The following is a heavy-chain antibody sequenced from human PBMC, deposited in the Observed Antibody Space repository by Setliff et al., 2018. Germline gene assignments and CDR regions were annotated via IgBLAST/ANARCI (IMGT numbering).Heavy chain of an antibody. CDR3: AKGGIRGVYYFDP. D-gene: IGHD3-10*01. V-gene: IGHV3-30*02. CDR1: GFTFSSYG. CDR2: IRYDGSNK. Sequence: GGSLRLSCAASGFTFSSYGMHWVRQAPGKGLEWVAFIRYDGSNKYYADSVKGRFTISRDNSKNTLYLQMNSLRAEDTAVYYCAKGGIRGVYYFDPWGQGTLVTVSS. J-gene: IGHJ4*02.